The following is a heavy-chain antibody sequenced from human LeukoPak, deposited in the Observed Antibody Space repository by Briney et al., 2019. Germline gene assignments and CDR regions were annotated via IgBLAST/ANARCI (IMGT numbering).Heavy chain of an antibody. J-gene: IGHJ6*02. CDR3: ARDKYYARASYGMDV. V-gene: IGHV3-11*01. D-gene: IGHD1-26*01. CDR2: ISSSGSTI. Sequence: PGRSLRLSCAATGFTFSDYYMSWIRQAPGKGLEWVSYISSSGSTIYYADSVKGRFTISRDNAKNSLYLQMNSLRAEDTAVYYCARDKYYARASYGMDVWGQGTTVTVSS. CDR1: GFTFSDYY.